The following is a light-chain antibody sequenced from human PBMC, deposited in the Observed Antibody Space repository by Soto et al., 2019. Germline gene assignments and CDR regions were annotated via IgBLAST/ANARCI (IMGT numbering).Light chain of an antibody. J-gene: IGLJ1*01. CDR1: SSDIGGYNY. Sequence: QSALTQPASVSGSPGQSITISCAGTSSDIGGYNYVSWYQQHPGKAPKLIIYDVSNRPSGVSNRFSGSKSGNTASLTISGLQAEDEADYYCSSYTTFPSLYVFGIGTKVTVL. CDR3: SSYTTFPSLYV. V-gene: IGLV2-14*03. CDR2: DVS.